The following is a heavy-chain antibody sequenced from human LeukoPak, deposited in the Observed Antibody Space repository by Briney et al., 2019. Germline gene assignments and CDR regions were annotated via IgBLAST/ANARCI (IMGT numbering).Heavy chain of an antibody. CDR3: ARIVLSGVWFFDY. CDR2: IKYDGGQI. V-gene: IGHV3-7*05. D-gene: IGHD7-27*01. Sequence: GGSLRLSCAASGFTFSSYWMSWVRQAPGKGLGWVSSIKYDGGQIYFVDSLKCRFTISRDNAKNSLYLQMNSLRAEDTAVYYCARIVLSGVWFFDYWGEGTLVTVSS. CDR1: GFTFSSYW. J-gene: IGHJ4*02.